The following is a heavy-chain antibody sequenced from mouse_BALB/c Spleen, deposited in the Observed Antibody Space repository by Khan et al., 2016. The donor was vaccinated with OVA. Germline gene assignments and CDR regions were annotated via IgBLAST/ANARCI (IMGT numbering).Heavy chain of an antibody. D-gene: IGHD1-2*01. CDR2: ISPGSGDT. V-gene: IGHV1-77*01. Sequence: QVQLQQPGAELARPGASVKLSCKASGYTFTDYYINWVKQRPGQGLEWIGEISPGSGDTYYNERFKGKATLTADKSSSTAYMQLSSLTSEASAVYFCARRNYCGYTFAYWGQGTLVTVSA. CDR3: ARRNYCGYTFAY. CDR1: GYTFTDYY. J-gene: IGHJ3*01.